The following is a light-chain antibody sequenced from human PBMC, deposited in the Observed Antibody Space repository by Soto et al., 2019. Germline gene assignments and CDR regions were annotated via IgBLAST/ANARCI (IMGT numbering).Light chain of an antibody. CDR2: EVN. Sequence: QSALTQPASVSGSPGQSITISCTGTSGDIGSYNLVSWYQHHPGKAPQLLIYEVNKRPSGVSDRFSGSKSGNTASLTISGLQAEDEADYYCCSYTSSSTYVFGTGTKVTVL. CDR1: SGDIGSYNL. V-gene: IGLV2-14*02. CDR3: CSYTSSSTYV. J-gene: IGLJ1*01.